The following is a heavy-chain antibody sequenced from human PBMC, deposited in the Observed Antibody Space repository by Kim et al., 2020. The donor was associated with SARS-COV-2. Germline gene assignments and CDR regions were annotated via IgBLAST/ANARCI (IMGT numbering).Heavy chain of an antibody. CDR2: ISGGGGRT. CDR3: AKGVMGRYFDWPTDAFDI. CDR1: GFTFSSSA. Sequence: GGSLRLSCAASGFTFSSSAMSWVRQAPGKGLDWVSAISGGGGRTYYADSVKGRFTISRDNAKNTLYLQMNSRRAEDTAVYYCAKGVMGRYFDWPTDAFDIWGQGTMVTVSS. V-gene: IGHV3-23*01. J-gene: IGHJ3*02. D-gene: IGHD3-9*01.